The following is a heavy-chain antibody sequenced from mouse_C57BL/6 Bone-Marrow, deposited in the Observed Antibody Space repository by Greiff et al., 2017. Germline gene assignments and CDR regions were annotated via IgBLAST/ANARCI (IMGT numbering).Heavy chain of an antibody. D-gene: IGHD1-1*01. CDR2: ISDGGSYT. CDR1: GFTFSSYA. V-gene: IGHV5-4*01. Sequence: EVQRVASGGGLVKPGGSLKLSCAASGFTFSSYAMSWVRQTPEKRLEWVATISDGGSYTYYPDNVKGRFTISRDNAKNNRYLQMSQLKSEDTAMYYCARDPTVVAGAMDYWGQGTSVTVSS. CDR3: ARDPTVVAGAMDY. J-gene: IGHJ4*01.